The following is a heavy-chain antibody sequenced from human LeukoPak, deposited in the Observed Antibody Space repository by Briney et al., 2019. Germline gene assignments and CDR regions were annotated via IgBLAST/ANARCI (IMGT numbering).Heavy chain of an antibody. CDR2: ISGSGGST. CDR1: GFTFSSYA. CDR3: AKAPSSSIFGVVIGFFWY. V-gene: IGHV3-23*01. D-gene: IGHD3-3*01. J-gene: IGHJ4*02. Sequence: GGSLRLSCAASGFTFSSYAMSWVRQAPGKGLEWVSAISGSGGSTYHADSVKGRFTISRDNSKNTLYLQMNSLRAEDTAVYYCAKAPSSSIFGVVIGFFWYWGQGTLVTVSS.